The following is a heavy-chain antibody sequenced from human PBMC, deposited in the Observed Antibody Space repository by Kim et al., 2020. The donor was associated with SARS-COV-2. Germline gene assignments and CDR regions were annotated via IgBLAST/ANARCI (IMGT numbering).Heavy chain of an antibody. V-gene: IGHV3-49*04. D-gene: IGHD6-19*01. J-gene: IGHJ6*03. Sequence: GSLRLSCTASGFTLGDYAMSWVRQAPGKGLEWVGFIRSKAYGGTTEYAASVKGRFTISRDDSKSIAYLQMNSLKTEDTAVYYCTREPRKSIAVAGTLFPRYYYYYYMDVWGKGTTVTVSS. CDR1: GFTLGDYA. CDR2: IRSKAYGGTT. CDR3: TREPRKSIAVAGTLFPRYYYYYYMDV.